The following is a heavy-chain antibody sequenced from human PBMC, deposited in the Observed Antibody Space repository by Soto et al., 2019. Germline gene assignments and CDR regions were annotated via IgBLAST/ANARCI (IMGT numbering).Heavy chain of an antibody. V-gene: IGHV3-33*01. CDR2: IWYDGSNQ. D-gene: IGHD4-17*01. J-gene: IGHJ5*02. CDR3: ARDRGGLMTLVTSSWLDP. Sequence: XGSLRLSCAASGFNFRSYGMQWVRQAPGKGLEWVAVIWYDGSNQYYADSVKGRFTISRDNSKNTLYLQMNSLRAEDTAMYYCARDRGGLMTLVTSSWLDPWGHVTLVTVSS. CDR1: GFNFRSYG.